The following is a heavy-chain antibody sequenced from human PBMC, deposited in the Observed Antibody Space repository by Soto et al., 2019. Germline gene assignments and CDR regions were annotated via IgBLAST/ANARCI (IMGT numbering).Heavy chain of an antibody. D-gene: IGHD2-15*01. J-gene: IGHJ2*01. Sequence: VQLVQSGAEVKKPGSSVKVSCKASGGTFSSYAISWVRQAPGQELEWMGGIIPIFGTANYAQKFQGRVTITADESTSTAYMELSSLRSEDTAVYYCARVVTVVKSFHYWYFDLWGPGTLVTVSS. V-gene: IGHV1-69*12. CDR2: IIPIFGTA. CDR3: ARVVTVVKSFHYWYFDL. CDR1: GGTFSSYA.